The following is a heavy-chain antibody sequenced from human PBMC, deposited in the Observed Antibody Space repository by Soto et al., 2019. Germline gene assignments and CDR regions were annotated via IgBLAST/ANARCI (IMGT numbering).Heavy chain of an antibody. J-gene: IGHJ6*03. CDR2: IYYSGST. CDR1: GGSISSSSYY. V-gene: IGHV4-39*01. CDR3: ARQVVDFWSGYYYYYYMDV. D-gene: IGHD3-3*01. Sequence: SETLSLTCTLSGGSISSSSYYWGWIRQPPGKGLEWIGSIYYSGSTYYNPSLKSRVTISVDTSKNQFSLKLSSVTAADTAVYYCARQVVDFWSGYYYYYYMDVWGKGTTVTVS.